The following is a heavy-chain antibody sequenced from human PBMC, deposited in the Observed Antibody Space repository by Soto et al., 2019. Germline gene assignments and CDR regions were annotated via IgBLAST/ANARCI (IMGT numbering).Heavy chain of an antibody. J-gene: IGHJ6*02. CDR1: TFAFTSFA. D-gene: IGHD3-22*01. Sequence: EVQLLESGGGLVQPGGSLRLSCAGSTFAFTSFAMSWVRQAPGKCLEWVEDISGRGGNTYYADSVKGRFTISRDNYKYTLQLEMNSLRAEDTALYYCAKFERTSSFYYLYGLDVWGRGTQVIVSS. CDR2: ISGRGGNT. V-gene: IGHV3-23*01. CDR3: AKFERTSSFYYLYGLDV.